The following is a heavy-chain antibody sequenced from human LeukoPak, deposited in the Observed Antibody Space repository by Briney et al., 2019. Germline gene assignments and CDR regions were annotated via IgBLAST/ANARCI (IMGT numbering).Heavy chain of an antibody. J-gene: IGHJ6*02. V-gene: IGHV5-51*01. CDR1: GYRFTTYW. Sequence: GESLKISCEGSGYRFTTYWIGWVRQMPGKGLEWMGVIYPGDSDTTYSPSFQGQVTISADKSNNTAYLQWRSLKASDTATYYCARRAYYNYGLDVWGQGTTVTVSS. CDR3: ARRAYYNYGLDV. CDR2: IYPGDSDT.